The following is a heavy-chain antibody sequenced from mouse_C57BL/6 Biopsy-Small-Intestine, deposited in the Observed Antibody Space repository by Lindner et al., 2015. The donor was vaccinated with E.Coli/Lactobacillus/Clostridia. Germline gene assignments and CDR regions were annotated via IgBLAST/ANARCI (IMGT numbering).Heavy chain of an antibody. J-gene: IGHJ4*01. CDR2: FHPYNDDT. CDR3: ARGSNYESAMDY. CDR1: GYTFTTYP. Sequence: VQLQESGAELVKPGASVKMSCKASGYTFTTYPIEWMKQNHGKSLEWIGNFHPYNDDTNYSEKFKGKATLTVEKSSSTVYLELSRLTSDDSAVYFCARGSNYESAMDYWGQGTSVTVSS. D-gene: IGHD2-5*01. V-gene: IGHV1-47*01.